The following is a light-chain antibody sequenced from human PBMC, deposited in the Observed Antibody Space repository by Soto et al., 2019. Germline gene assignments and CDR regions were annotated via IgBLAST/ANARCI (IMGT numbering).Light chain of an antibody. CDR2: EVT. CDR1: NSDIGSYDY. CDR3: RSYSSIPPHVL. J-gene: IGLJ2*01. Sequence: QSALTQPASVSGSPGQSITISCSGTNSDIGSYDYVSWYQHHPGTAPQLIIFEVTYRYSGVSGRFSASKSANTGSLTISGLPPEDEAVYYCRSYSSIPPHVLFGGGTKLTVL. V-gene: IGLV2-14*01.